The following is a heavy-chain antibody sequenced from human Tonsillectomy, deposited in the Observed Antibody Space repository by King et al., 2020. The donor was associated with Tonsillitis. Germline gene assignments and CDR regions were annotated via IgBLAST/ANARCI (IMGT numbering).Heavy chain of an antibody. Sequence: VQLVESGGGLVQPGGSLRLSCAASGFTFSSYAMSWVRQAPGKGLEWVSAISGSGGSTYYADSAKGRFTISRDNSKKTLYLQMNSLRAEDTAVYYCAKHIWFGELSGDYWGQGTLVTVSS. CDR2: ISGSGGST. CDR3: AKHIWFGELSGDY. CDR1: GFTFSSYA. V-gene: IGHV3-23*04. J-gene: IGHJ4*02. D-gene: IGHD3-10*01.